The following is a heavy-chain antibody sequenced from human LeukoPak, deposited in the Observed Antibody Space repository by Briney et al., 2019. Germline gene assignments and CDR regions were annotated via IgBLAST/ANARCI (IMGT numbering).Heavy chain of an antibody. V-gene: IGHV1-18*01. CDR1: GYTFTSYG. D-gene: IGHD6-13*01. J-gene: IGHJ4*02. CDR2: ISAYNGNT. CDR3: ARDRRAQGIAAAGTGY. Sequence: GASVKVSCNASGYTFTSYGISWVRQAPGQGLEWMGWISAYNGNTNYAQKLQGRVTMTTDTSTSTAYMELRSLRSDDTAVYYCARDRRAQGIAAAGTGYWGQGTLVTVSS.